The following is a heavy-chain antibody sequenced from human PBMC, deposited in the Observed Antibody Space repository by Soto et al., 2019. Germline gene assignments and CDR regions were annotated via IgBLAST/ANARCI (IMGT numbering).Heavy chain of an antibody. V-gene: IGHV1-69*13. D-gene: IGHD1-7*01. CDR3: ASRPVRWNYEYYYYYFVMDV. CDR2: IIPILGTA. CDR1: GGTLSSCA. J-gene: IGHJ6*02. Sequence: RASVKVSCKASGGTLSSCALSWVRQAPGQGLEWMGGIIPILGTANYAQKFQGRVTISADESTRTVHMELSNLRSEDTAVYYCASRPVRWNYEYYYYYFVMDVWGLGTTVTVSS.